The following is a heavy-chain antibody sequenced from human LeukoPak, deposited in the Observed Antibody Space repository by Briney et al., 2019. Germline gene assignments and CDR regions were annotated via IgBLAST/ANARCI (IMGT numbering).Heavy chain of an antibody. CDR2: IIPIFGTA. J-gene: IGHJ6*02. CDR3: ARDQSREGSSTTHYYYYYGMDV. Sequence: SVKVSCKASGGTFISYAISWVRQAPGQGLEWMGGIIPIFGTANYALKFQGRVTITADESTSTAYMELSSLRSEDTAVYYCARDQSREGSSTTHYYYYYGMDVWGQGTTVAVSS. D-gene: IGHD2-2*01. V-gene: IGHV1-69*13. CDR1: GGTFISYA.